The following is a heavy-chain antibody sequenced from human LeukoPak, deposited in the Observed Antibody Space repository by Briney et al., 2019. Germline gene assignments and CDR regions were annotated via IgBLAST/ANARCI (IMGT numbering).Heavy chain of an antibody. D-gene: IGHD6-19*01. CDR1: GFTFSSYG. J-gene: IGHJ3*02. V-gene: IGHV3-30*18. Sequence: PGGSLRLSCAASGFTFSSYGMHWVRQAPGKGLEWVAVISYDGSNKYYADSVKGRFTISRDNSKNTLYLQMNSLRAEDTAVYYCAKDPSSGWSGAFDIWGQGTMVTVSS. CDR3: AKDPSSGWSGAFDI. CDR2: ISYDGSNK.